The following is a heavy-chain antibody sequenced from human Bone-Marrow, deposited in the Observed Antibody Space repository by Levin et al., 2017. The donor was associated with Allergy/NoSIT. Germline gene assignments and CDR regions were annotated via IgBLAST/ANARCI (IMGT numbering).Heavy chain of an antibody. CDR1: GFPFGNYA. V-gene: IGHV3-23*01. J-gene: IGHJ5*02. Sequence: AGGSLRLSCVVSGFPFGNYAMSWVRQAPGKGLEWVSSISGSGTYTNYADSVEGRFTISRDDSKNTLYLEMNSLRAEDTAVYYCANLHCGGVCYAALLDRWGQGTLVTVSS. D-gene: IGHD2-21*02. CDR2: ISGSGTYT. CDR3: ANLHCGGVCYAALLDR.